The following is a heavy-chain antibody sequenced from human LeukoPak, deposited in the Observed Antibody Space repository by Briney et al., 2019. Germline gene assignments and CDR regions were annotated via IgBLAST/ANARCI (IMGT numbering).Heavy chain of an antibody. CDR2: IYYSGST. CDR1: GGSVGSSDYY. V-gene: IGHV4-30-4*01. D-gene: IGHD3-9*01. CDR3: ARASSDILTGYLFDY. Sequence: SETLSLTCTVSGGSVGSSDYYWSWMRQPPGKGLEWIGYIYYSGSTYYNPSLKSRVTISVDTSKNQFSLKLSSVTAADTAVYYCARASSDILTGYLFDYWGQGTLVTASS. J-gene: IGHJ4*02.